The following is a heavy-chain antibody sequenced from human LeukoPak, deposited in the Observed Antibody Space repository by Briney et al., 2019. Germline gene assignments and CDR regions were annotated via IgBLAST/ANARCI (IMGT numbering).Heavy chain of an antibody. J-gene: IGHJ4*02. CDR1: GYTFTSYY. Sequence: GASVKVSCKASGYTFTSYYMHWVRQAPGQGLEWMGIINPSGGSTSYAQKFQGRVTMTRDTSTSTVYMELSSLRSEDTAVYYCARAPGCSGGSCYSGFGYWGQGTLVTVSS. CDR3: ARAPGCSGGSCYSGFGY. CDR2: INPSGGST. V-gene: IGHV1-46*01. D-gene: IGHD2-15*01.